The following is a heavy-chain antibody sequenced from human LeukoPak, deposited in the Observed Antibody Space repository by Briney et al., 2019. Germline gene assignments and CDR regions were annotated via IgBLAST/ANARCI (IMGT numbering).Heavy chain of an antibody. CDR3: ARVSRRPRIATPASYYFDY. J-gene: IGHJ4*02. Sequence: SETLSLTCAVSGYSISSGYHWGWIRQPPGKGLEWIGSINHSGSTYCNPSLKSRVTISVDTSKNQFSLKLRSVTAADTAVYYCARVSRRPRIATPASYYFDYWGQGTLVTVSS. CDR2: INHSGST. CDR1: GYSISSGYH. V-gene: IGHV4-38-2*01. D-gene: IGHD6-13*01.